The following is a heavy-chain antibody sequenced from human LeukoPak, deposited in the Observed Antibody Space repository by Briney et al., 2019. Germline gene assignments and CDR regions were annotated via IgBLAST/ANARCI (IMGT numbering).Heavy chain of an antibody. D-gene: IGHD1-26*01. CDR3: ASPLLELLDAFDI. CDR1: GGSISSYY. Sequence: PSETLSLTCTVSGGSISSYYWSWIRQPPGKGLGWIGFIYYSGSTYYNPSLKSRVTISVDTSKNQFSLKLTSVTAADTDVYYCASPLLELLDAFDIWGQGTMVTVSS. CDR2: IYYSGST. J-gene: IGHJ3*02. V-gene: IGHV4-59*01.